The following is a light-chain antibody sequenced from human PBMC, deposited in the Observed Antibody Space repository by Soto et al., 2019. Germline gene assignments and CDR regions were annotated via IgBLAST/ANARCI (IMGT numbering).Light chain of an antibody. CDR2: DAS. V-gene: IGKV3-11*01. Sequence: EIVLTQSPATLSLSPGERATLSCRASQSVSSYLAWYQQKPGQAPRLLIYDASSRATGIPARFSGSGSGTDFPLTISSLEPEDFAVYYCQLRSNWPPTWTFGQGTKVESK. CDR3: QLRSNWPPTWT. CDR1: QSVSSY. J-gene: IGKJ1*01.